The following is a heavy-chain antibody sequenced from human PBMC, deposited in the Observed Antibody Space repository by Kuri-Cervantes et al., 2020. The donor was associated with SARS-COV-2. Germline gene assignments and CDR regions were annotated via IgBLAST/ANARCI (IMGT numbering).Heavy chain of an antibody. Sequence: SVKVSCKASGGTFSSYVISWVRQAPGQGLEWTGGIIPVLGTPNYAQKFQGRVTITADESTSTAYMELSSLRSEDTAVYYCALGYWGSGYPRYYYYMDVWGKGTTVTVSS. V-gene: IGHV1-69*13. J-gene: IGHJ6*03. CDR3: ALGYWGSGYPRYYYYMDV. D-gene: IGHD3-22*01. CDR1: GGTFSSYV. CDR2: IIPVLGTP.